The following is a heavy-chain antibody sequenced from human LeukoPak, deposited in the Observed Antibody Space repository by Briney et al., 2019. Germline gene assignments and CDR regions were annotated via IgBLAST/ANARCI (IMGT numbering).Heavy chain of an antibody. CDR2: ISAYNGNT. D-gene: IGHD6-25*01. V-gene: IGHV1-18*01. CDR3: ARGIAAAALSPNEDFDY. CDR1: GYTFTSYG. J-gene: IGHJ4*02. Sequence: ASVKVSCKASGYTFTSYGISWVRQAPGQGLEWMGWISAYNGNTNYAQKLQGRVTMTTDTSTSTAYMELRSLRSDDTAVYYCARGIAAAALSPNEDFDYWGQGTLVTVSS.